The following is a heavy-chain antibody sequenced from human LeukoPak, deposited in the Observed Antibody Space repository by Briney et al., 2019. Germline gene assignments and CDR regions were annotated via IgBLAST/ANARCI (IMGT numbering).Heavy chain of an antibody. V-gene: IGHV3-7*01. D-gene: IGHD6-13*01. Sequence: GGSLRLSCEASGFSFSRYWMSWVRQAPVRGLEWVANIKPDGSEIYYVDSVKGRFTISRDNAKNSLYLQMNSLRAEDTAVYYCARSQYSSSWYRSYYYYMDVWGKGTTVT. CDR2: IKPDGSEI. CDR1: GFSFSRYW. CDR3: ARSQYSSSWYRSYYYYMDV. J-gene: IGHJ6*03.